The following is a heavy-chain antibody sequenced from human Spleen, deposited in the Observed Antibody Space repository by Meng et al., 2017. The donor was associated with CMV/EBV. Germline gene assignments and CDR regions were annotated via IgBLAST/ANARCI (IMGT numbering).Heavy chain of an antibody. CDR3: ATGLIGFMEWNGCDS. CDR1: GYTFTSYY. D-gene: IGHD3-3*01. V-gene: IGHV1-46*01. Sequence: ASVKVSCKASGYTFTSYYMHWVRQAPGQGLEWMGIINPSGGSTSYAQKFQGRVTMTEDRLTDTAYMELSSLRSEDTAEYYCATGLIGFMEWNGCDSWGQGTLVTVSS. J-gene: IGHJ4*02. CDR2: INPSGGST.